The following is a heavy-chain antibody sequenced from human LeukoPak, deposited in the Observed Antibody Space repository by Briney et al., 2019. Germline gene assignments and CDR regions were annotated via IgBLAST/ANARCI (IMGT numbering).Heavy chain of an antibody. D-gene: IGHD1-26*01. Sequence: SVRVSCKASGGTFSSYAISWVRQAPGQGLEWMGGIIPIFGTANYAQKFQGRVTITADESTSTAYMELSSLRSEDTAVYYCARGSGLGSYYDWFDPWGQGTLVTVSS. CDR1: GGTFSSYA. CDR2: IIPIFGTA. CDR3: ARGSGLGSYYDWFDP. V-gene: IGHV1-69*01. J-gene: IGHJ5*02.